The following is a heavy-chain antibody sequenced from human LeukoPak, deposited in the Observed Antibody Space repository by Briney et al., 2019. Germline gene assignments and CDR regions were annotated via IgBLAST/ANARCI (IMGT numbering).Heavy chain of an antibody. CDR1: GYTFTSYD. V-gene: IGHV1-8*03. Sequence: ASVKVSCKASGYTFTSYDINWVRQATGQGLEWMGWMNPNSGNTGYAQKFQGRVTITRNTSISTAYMELSSLRSEDTAVYYCARVVPAAMGGYYYYGMDVWGQGTTVTVSS. CDR3: ARVVPAAMGGYYYYGMDV. D-gene: IGHD2-2*01. J-gene: IGHJ6*02. CDR2: MNPNSGNT.